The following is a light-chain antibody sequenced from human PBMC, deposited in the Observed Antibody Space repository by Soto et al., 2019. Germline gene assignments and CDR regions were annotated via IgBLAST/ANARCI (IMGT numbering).Light chain of an antibody. CDR2: GAF. J-gene: IGKJ1*01. V-gene: IGKV3-15*01. CDR1: QSISSN. CDR3: QQCNNWPRT. Sequence: EIVMTQSPATLSVSPGERATLSCRASQSISSNLAWYQQKPGQAPRLLIYGAFTRATGIPARFSGSGSGTEFTLTISSLQSEDFAIYYCQQCNNWPRTFGQGTKVEAK.